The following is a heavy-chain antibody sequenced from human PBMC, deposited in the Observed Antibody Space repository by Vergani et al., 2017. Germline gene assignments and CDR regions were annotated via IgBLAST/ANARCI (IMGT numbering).Heavy chain of an antibody. V-gene: IGHV1-69*04. J-gene: IGHJ4*02. Sequence: QVQLVQSGAEVKKPGASVKVSCKASGGTFSSYAISWVRQAPGQGLEWMGRIIPILGIANYAQKFQGRVTITADKSTSTAYMELSSLRSEDTAVYYCAREEGTIFGVVIFDYWGQGTLVTVSS. CDR2: IIPILGIA. CDR1: GGTFSSYA. CDR3: AREEGTIFGVVIFDY. D-gene: IGHD3-3*01.